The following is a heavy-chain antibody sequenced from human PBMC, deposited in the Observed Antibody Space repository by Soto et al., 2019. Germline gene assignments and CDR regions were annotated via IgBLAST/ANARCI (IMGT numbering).Heavy chain of an antibody. CDR1: GGTFSSYA. V-gene: IGHV1-69*13. CDR3: ARVVVPAASGGSYYYYGMDV. CDR2: IIPIFGTA. D-gene: IGHD2-2*01. Sequence: GASVKVSCKASGGTFSSYAISWVRQAPGQGLEWMGGIIPIFGTANYAQKFQGRVTITADESTSTAYMELSSLRSEDTAVYYCARVVVPAASGGSYYYYGMDVWGQGTTVTVSS. J-gene: IGHJ6*02.